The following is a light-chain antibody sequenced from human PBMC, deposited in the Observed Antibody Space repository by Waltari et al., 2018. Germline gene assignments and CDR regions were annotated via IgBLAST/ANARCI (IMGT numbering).Light chain of an antibody. J-gene: IGKJ3*01. CDR2: DAS. Sequence: EIVLTQSPVTLSLSPGESATLSCRASQSVSSYLAWYQQKPGQAPRLLIYDASNRASGIPARFSGSWSWTDFTLTISSLEPEDFAVYYCQQRDNWPPVGTFGPGTKVEIK. V-gene: IGKV3-11*01. CDR1: QSVSSY. CDR3: QQRDNWPPVGT.